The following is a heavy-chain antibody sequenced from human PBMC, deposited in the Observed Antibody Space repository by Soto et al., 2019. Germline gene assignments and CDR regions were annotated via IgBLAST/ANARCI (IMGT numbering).Heavy chain of an antibody. Sequence: QLQLQESGPGLVKPSETLSLTCTVSGGSISSSSYYWGWIRQPPGKGLEWIGSIYYSGSTYYNPSLKSRVTISVDTSKNQFSLKLSSVTAADTAVYYCARHLGYSYGFYYYYGMDVWGQGTTVTVSS. CDR3: ARHLGYSYGFYYYYGMDV. V-gene: IGHV4-39*01. CDR1: GGSISSSSYY. D-gene: IGHD5-18*01. J-gene: IGHJ6*02. CDR2: IYYSGST.